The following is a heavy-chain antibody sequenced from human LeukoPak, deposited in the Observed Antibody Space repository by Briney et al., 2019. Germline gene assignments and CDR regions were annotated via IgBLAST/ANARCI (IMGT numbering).Heavy chain of an antibody. CDR1: GYTFTIYA. D-gene: IGHD3-22*01. CDR3: ARDRGYYDSSGYQNLDFDY. J-gene: IGHJ4*02. CDR2: INTNTGNP. Sequence: ASVKVSCTASGYTFTIYAMNWVRQAPGQGLEWMGWINTNTGNPTYAQGFTGRFVFSLDTSVSTAYLQISSLKAEDTAVYYCARDRGYYDSSGYQNLDFDYWGQGTLVTVSS. V-gene: IGHV7-4-1*02.